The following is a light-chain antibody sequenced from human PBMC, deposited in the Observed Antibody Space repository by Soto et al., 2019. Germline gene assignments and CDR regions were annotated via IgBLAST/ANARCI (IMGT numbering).Light chain of an antibody. CDR2: EDD. J-gene: IGLJ2*01. CDR1: SGNIVSNY. V-gene: IGLV6-57*01. Sequence: NFMLTQPHSVSGSPGKTVTISCTRSSGNIVSNYVQWYQQRPGSSPTTVIFEDDDRPSGVPDRFSASLDTSTNSASLTISGLKPEDEADDYCQSYDAAILIFGGGTKVTVL. CDR3: QSYDAAILI.